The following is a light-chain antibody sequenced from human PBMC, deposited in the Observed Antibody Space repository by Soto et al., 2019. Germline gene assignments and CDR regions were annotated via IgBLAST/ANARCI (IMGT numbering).Light chain of an antibody. CDR2: EVS. CDR3: SSYTSSSTRV. J-gene: IGLJ1*01. Sequence: QPALAQPASVSGSPGQSIAISCTGTSSDIGAYDYVSWYQQFPHKPPKLIIYEVSHRPSGVSDRFSGSKSVNTATLTISRLQAEDEADYYCSSYTSSSTRVFGTGTKVTVL. CDR1: SSDIGAYDY. V-gene: IGLV2-14*03.